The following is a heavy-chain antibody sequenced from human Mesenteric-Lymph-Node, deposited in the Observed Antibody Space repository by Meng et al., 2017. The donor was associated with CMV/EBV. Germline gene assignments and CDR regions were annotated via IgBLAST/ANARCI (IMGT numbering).Heavy chain of an antibody. CDR1: GFTFSSYA. CDR3: ARYGPFDY. CDR2: ISYDGSKK. V-gene: IGHV3-30*04. Sequence: GGSLRLSCVASGFTFSSYAMNWVRQAPGKGLEWVTAISYDGSKKYYADSVKGRFTISRDNSKNTLSLQMNTLRTDDTAVYYCARYGPFDYWGQGTLVTVSS. J-gene: IGHJ4*02. D-gene: IGHD2-8*01.